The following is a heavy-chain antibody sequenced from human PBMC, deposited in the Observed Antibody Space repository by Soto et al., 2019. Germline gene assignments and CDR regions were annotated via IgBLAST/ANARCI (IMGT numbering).Heavy chain of an antibody. CDR2: INHSGST. CDR1: GGSLSGYY. CDR3: ARTEYPTSMYYFDY. J-gene: IGHJ4*02. V-gene: IGHV4-34*01. Sequence: PSETLSLTCAVYGGSLSGYYWSWIRQPPGKGLEWIGEINHSGSTNYNPSLKSRVTISVDTSTSTAYMELRSLRSDDTAVYYCARTEYPTSMYYFDYWGQGTLVTVSS.